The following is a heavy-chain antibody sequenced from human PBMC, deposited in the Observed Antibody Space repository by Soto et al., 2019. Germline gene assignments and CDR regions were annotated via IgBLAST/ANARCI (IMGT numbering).Heavy chain of an antibody. CDR2: ISGSGGST. CDR1: GFTFSSYA. J-gene: IGHJ6*02. D-gene: IGHD5-18*01. CDR3: AKPEERGQLWLRIYGMDV. V-gene: IGHV3-23*01. Sequence: PGGSLRLSCAASGFTFSSYAMSWVRQAPGKGLEWVSAISGSGGSTYYADSVKGRFTISRDNSKNTLYLQMNSLRAEDTAVYYCAKPEERGQLWLRIYGMDVWGQGTTVTVSS.